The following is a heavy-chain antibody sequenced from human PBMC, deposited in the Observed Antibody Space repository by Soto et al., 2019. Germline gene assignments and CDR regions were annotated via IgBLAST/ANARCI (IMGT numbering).Heavy chain of an antibody. V-gene: IGHV3-33*01. CDR2: IWYDGSNE. Sequence: QVQLVESGGGVVQPGRSLRLSCAASGFTFSSYGMQWVRQAPGKGLEWVAVIWYDGSNENYADSVKGRFTISRDNSKNTLYLQMNSLRAEDTAVYYCARAAAVAAAGYYYMDVWGKGTTVTVSS. CDR1: GFTFSSYG. J-gene: IGHJ6*03. CDR3: ARAAAVAAAGYYYMDV. D-gene: IGHD6-19*01.